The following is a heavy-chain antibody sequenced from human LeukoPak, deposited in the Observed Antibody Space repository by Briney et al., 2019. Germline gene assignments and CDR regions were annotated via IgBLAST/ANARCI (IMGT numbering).Heavy chain of an antibody. Sequence: ASVKVSCKASGYTFTSYDINWVQQATGQGLEWMGWMNPNSGNTGYAQKFQGRVTITRNTSISTAYMELSSLRSEDTAVYYCARGGGLEWLGPRESRRDDYYYMDVWGKGTTVTVSS. D-gene: IGHD3-3*01. V-gene: IGHV1-8*03. J-gene: IGHJ6*03. CDR2: MNPNSGNT. CDR1: GYTFTSYD. CDR3: ARGGGLEWLGPRESRRDDYYYMDV.